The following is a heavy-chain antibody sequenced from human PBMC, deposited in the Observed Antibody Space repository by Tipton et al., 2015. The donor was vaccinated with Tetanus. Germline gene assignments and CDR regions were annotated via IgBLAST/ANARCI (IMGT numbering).Heavy chain of an antibody. J-gene: IGHJ6*03. CDR1: VGSISSGDYY. D-gene: IGHD3-22*01. V-gene: IGHV4-30-4*01. CDR3: ARVGYYYYYMDV. Sequence: TLSLTCTVSVGSISSGDYYWSWVRQSPGEGLEWIGHIYKSGNTYYKPPLKSRVAISIDASKNQFSLKLNSMTAADTAVYYCARVGYYYYYMDVWGKGTTVTVSS. CDR2: IYKSGNT.